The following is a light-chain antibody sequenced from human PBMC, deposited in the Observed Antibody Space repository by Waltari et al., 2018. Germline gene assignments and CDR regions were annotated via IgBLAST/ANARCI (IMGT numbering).Light chain of an antibody. J-gene: IGLJ3*02. Sequence: QSALTQPASVSASPGQSISISCTETSSDVVDYNYVSWYQQHPGKAPKLIIYDVNKRPSGVSNRFSASKSGNTASLTISGLQPEDEADYYCSSYTRSSTFLFGGGTKLTVL. V-gene: IGLV2-14*01. CDR2: DVN. CDR3: SSYTRSSTFL. CDR1: SSDVVDYNY.